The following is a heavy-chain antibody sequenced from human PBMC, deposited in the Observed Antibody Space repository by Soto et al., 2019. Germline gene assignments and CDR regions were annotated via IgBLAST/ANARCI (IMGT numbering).Heavy chain of an antibody. J-gene: IGHJ4*02. V-gene: IGHV4-4*07. Sequence: PSETLSLTCSVSGGSLSSHYWSWIRQPAGKGLEWIGLIYISGSTNYNPSLKSRVTMSVDTSKSQFSLKLSSVTAADTAVYYCAGYDSSGYYLDYWGQGTLVTVSS. CDR3: AGYDSSGYYLDY. CDR2: IYISGST. CDR1: GGSLSSHY. D-gene: IGHD3-22*01.